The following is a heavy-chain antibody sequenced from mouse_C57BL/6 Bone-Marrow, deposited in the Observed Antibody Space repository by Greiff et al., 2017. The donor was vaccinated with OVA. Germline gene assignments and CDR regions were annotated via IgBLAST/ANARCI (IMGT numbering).Heavy chain of an antibody. J-gene: IGHJ2*01. Sequence: QVQLQQPGAELVRPGTSVKLSCKASGYTFTSYWMHWVKQRPGQGLEWIGVIDPSDSYTNYNQKVKGKATLTVDTSSSTAYMQLSSLTSEDSAVYYCARGDYDGSSYNYFDYWGQGTTLTVSS. CDR1: GYTFTSYW. D-gene: IGHD1-1*01. CDR3: ARGDYDGSSYNYFDY. V-gene: IGHV1-59*01. CDR2: IDPSDSYT.